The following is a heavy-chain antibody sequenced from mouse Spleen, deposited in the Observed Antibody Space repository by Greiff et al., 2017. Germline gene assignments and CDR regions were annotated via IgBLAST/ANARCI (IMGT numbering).Heavy chain of an antibody. V-gene: IGHV1-18*01. CDR3: ARITSRAMDY. J-gene: IGHJ4*01. D-gene: IGHD1-1*01. Sequence: VKLQPSGPELVKPGASVKIPCKASGYTFTEYNMDWVKQSHGKSLEWIGDINPNNGGTIYNQKFKGKATLTVDKSSSTAYMELRSLTSEDTAVYYCARITSRAMDYWGQGTSVTVSS. CDR1: GYTFTEYN. CDR2: INPNNGGT.